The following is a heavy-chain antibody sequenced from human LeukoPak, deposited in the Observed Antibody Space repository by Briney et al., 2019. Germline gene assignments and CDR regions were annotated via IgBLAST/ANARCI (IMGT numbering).Heavy chain of an antibody. Sequence: PGGSLRLSCAASGFTFSSYAMNWVRQALGRGLEWVSSISYSGSTYYADSVKGRFTISRVNSKSTLYLQMNSLRAEDTALYYCAKGSGGVTTTIDHWGQGTLVTASS. CDR2: ISYSGST. V-gene: IGHV3-23*01. D-gene: IGHD2-21*02. J-gene: IGHJ4*02. CDR1: GFTFSSYA. CDR3: AKGSGGVTTTIDH.